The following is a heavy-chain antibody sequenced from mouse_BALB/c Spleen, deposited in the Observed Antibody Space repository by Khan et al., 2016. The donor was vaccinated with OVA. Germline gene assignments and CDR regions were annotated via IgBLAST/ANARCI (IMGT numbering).Heavy chain of an antibody. V-gene: IGHV3-5*02. CDR1: GISITSGNYR. CDR2: IYYTGTV. D-gene: IGHD1-1*01. Sequence: EVQLQESGPGLVKPSQTVSLTSTVTGISITSGNYRWSWIRQFPGNKLEWIGNIYYTGTVSYNPSLTSRTTTTRDTSKTQFFLEMNSLTAEDTATYYCARDYGSLYWYFDVWGAGTTVTVSS. J-gene: IGHJ1*01. CDR3: ARDYGSLYWYFDV.